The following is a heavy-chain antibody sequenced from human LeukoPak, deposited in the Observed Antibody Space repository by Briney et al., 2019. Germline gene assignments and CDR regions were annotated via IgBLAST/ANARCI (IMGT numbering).Heavy chain of an antibody. D-gene: IGHD5-24*01. CDR2: IHPNSGGT. J-gene: IGHJ4*02. V-gene: IGHV1-2*02. Sequence: ASVKVSCKASGYTFTGYYLHWVRQAPGQGLEWMGWIHPNSGGTNYAQKFQGRVTMTRDTSISTAYLDLSRLRSDDTAVYYCARDRLIEMATITMLLNYWGQGTLVTVSS. CDR1: GYTFTGYY. CDR3: ARDRLIEMATITMLLNY.